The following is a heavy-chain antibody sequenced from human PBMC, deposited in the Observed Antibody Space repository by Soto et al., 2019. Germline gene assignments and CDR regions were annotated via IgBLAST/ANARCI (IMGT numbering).Heavy chain of an antibody. J-gene: IGHJ4*02. Sequence: EVQLVESGGGLVKPGASLRLSCAASGFRFSDYSMNWVRQVPGKGLEWVSSISSNSGYTLHTDSVKGRFTISRDNAKSSLYLQMSSLRDEDTAVYYCTRGSYGAYDYWGQGTLVTVSS. CDR3: TRGSYGAYDY. D-gene: IGHD4-17*01. CDR2: ISSNSGYT. V-gene: IGHV3-21*02. CDR1: GFRFSDYS.